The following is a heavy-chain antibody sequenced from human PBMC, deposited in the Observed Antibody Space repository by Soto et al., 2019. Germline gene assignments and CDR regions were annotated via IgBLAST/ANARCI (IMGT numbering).Heavy chain of an antibody. V-gene: IGHV1-46*03. CDR1: RFTLTSYY. CDR3: ARDGTYCSGGSCRFDI. J-gene: IGHJ3*02. Sequence: SEERRFTLTSYYMQWARQAKKQGLEWMGIINPSGGSTSYAQKFQGRVTMTRDTSTSTVYMELSSLRSEDTAVYYCARDGTYCSGGSCRFDIWGQGTMVTVSS. D-gene: IGHD2-15*01. CDR2: INPSGGST.